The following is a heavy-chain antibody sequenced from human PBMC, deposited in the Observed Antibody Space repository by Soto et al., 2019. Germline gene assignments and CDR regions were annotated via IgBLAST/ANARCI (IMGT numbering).Heavy chain of an antibody. CDR2: IYHSGSS. D-gene: IGHD3-3*01. CDR1: GYSISSGYY. J-gene: IGHJ5*02. CDR3: ARGVSSGVPGLTWFDP. V-gene: IGHV4-38-2*01. Sequence: KASETLSLTCAVPGYSISSGYYWGWMRQPPGKRREWLGSIYHSGSSYYNPSLKSRVTILVDTSKNKFSLKLSSGTAAATPVYYCARGVSSGVPGLTWFDPWGQGTLVTV.